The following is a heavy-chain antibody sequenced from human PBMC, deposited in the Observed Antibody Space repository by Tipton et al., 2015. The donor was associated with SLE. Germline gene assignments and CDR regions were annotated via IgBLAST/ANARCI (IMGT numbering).Heavy chain of an antibody. CDR1: GYTFTGYF. Sequence: QLVQSGPEVKKPGASVKVSCKASGYTFTGYFMHWVRQAPGQGLEWMGGISPNSGGTNYAQKFQGRVTMTRDTSISTAYMELSRLRSEDPALYYCARDSYYYGRLGAFDIGGKGTWFPVSS. CDR3: ARDSYYYGRLGAFDI. J-gene: IGHJ3*02. D-gene: IGHD3-10*01. V-gene: IGHV1-2*02. CDR2: ISPNSGGT.